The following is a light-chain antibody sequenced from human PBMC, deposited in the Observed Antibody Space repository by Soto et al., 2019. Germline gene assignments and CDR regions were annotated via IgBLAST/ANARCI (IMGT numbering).Light chain of an antibody. CDR3: SSYTSSNTLVV. CDR1: SSDVGGYNY. V-gene: IGLV2-14*01. CDR2: DVS. J-gene: IGLJ2*01. Sequence: QSVLTQPASVSGSPGQSITISCTGTSSDVGGYNYVSWYQQHPGKVPKLMMNDVSNRPSGVSNRFSGSKSGNTASLTISGLQAEDEADYYCSSYTSSNTLVVFGGGTQLTVL.